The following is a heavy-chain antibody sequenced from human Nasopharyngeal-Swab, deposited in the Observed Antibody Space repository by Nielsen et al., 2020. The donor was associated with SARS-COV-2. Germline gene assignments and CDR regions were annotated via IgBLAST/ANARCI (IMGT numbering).Heavy chain of an antibody. J-gene: IGHJ4*02. Sequence: GESLKISCAASGFTFSSYAVSWVRQAPGKGLEWVSAISGSGGSTYYADSVKGRFTISRDNSKNTLYLQMNSLRAEDTAVYYCAKDLVTVTTPSDYWGQGTLVTVSS. CDR3: AKDLVTVTTPSDY. V-gene: IGHV3-23*01. CDR1: GFTFSSYA. CDR2: ISGSGGST. D-gene: IGHD4-17*01.